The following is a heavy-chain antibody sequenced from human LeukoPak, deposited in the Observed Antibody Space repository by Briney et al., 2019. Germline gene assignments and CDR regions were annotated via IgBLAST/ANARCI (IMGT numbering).Heavy chain of an antibody. CDR3: ARGVFGPIMYSSSWYGGFNYYYGMDV. D-gene: IGHD6-13*01. V-gene: IGHV1-18*01. CDR1: GYTFTSYG. J-gene: IGHJ6*02. Sequence: GASVKVSCKASGYTFTSYGISWVRQAPGQGLEWMGWISAYNGNTNYAQKLQGRVTMTTDTSTSTAYMELRSLRSDDTAVYYCARGVFGPIMYSSSWYGGFNYYYGMDVWGQGTTVTVSS. CDR2: ISAYNGNT.